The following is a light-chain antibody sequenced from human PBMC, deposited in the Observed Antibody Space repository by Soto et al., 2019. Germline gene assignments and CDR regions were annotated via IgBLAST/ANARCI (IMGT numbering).Light chain of an antibody. V-gene: IGKV2-24*01. CDR3: LHATHPPLT. CDR1: QSLVHSDGNTY. CDR2: KIS. Sequence: DLVMTQTPLSSAVTLGQSASISCRSSQSLVHSDGNTYLSWLQQRPGQPPRLLIYKISNRSSGVPDRFSGSGAGTDFTLKISRVEYEDVGIYCCLHATHPPLTFGGGTKLEI. J-gene: IGKJ4*02.